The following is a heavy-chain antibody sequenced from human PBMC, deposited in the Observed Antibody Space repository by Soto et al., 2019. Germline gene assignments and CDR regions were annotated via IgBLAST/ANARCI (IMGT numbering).Heavy chain of an antibody. CDR2: ISGSGGST. V-gene: IGHV3-23*01. D-gene: IGHD1-26*01. J-gene: IGHJ4*02. CDR3: AKGLGVGATWPFDY. CDR1: GFTFSSYG. Sequence: GGSLRLSCAASGFTFSSYGMSWVRQAPGKGLEWVSAISGSGGSTYYADSVKGRFTISRDNSKNTLYLQMDSLRAEDTAVYYCAKGLGVGATWPFDYWGQGTLVTVSS.